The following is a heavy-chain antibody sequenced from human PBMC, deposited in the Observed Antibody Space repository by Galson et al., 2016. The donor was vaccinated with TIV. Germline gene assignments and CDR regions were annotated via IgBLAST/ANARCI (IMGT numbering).Heavy chain of an antibody. V-gene: IGHV1-2*02. J-gene: IGHJ6*02. CDR3: AREFNYGFDFYYGMDV. D-gene: IGHD3-10*01. CDR1: GYPFTAYY. CDR2: INPNGDDT. Sequence: SVKVSCKAFGYPFTAYYIHWVRQAPGQGPEWMGWINPNGDDTNYAQRFQGRVSMTRDTSISTAYMELSRLRSDDTAVFFCAREFNYGFDFYYGMDVWGQGTTVTVSS.